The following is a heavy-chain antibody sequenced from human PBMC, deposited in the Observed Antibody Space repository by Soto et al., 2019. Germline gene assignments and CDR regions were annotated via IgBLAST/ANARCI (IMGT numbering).Heavy chain of an antibody. CDR3: ARDHDQNWFDP. V-gene: IGHV4-31*03. CDR2: IYYSGST. CDR1: GGSISSGGYY. D-gene: IGHD1-1*01. J-gene: IGHJ5*02. Sequence: SETLSLTCTVSGGSISSGGYYWSRIRQHPGKGLEWIGYIYYSGSTYYNPSLKSRVTISVDTSKNQFSLKLSSVTAADTAVYYCARDHDQNWFDPWGQGTLVTVSS.